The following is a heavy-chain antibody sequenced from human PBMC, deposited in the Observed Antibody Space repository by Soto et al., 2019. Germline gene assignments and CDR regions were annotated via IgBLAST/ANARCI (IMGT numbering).Heavy chain of an antibody. CDR3: ARVGGLAARTFDY. V-gene: IGHV4-61*08. D-gene: IGHD6-6*01. CDR1: GVPITNGGHY. Sequence: SETLSLTCTVSGVPITNGGHYWSWIRQRPGKGLEWIGIIYYSGSTNYNPSLKSRVTISVDTSKNQFSLNLRSMSPADTAVYYCARVGGLAARTFDYWGPGTLVTVSS. J-gene: IGHJ4*02. CDR2: IYYSGST.